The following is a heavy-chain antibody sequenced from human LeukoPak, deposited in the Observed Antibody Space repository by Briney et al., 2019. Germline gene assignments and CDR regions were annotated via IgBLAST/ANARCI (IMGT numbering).Heavy chain of an antibody. CDR2: IKKDGSSK. V-gene: IGHV3-7*03. CDR3: ARDLWDY. Sequence: GGSLRLSCAASGFNFIGYWMSWVRQAPGKGLEWEANIKKDGSSKYYVDSVKGRFTISRDNAKNSLYLQMNSLRAEDTAVYYCARDLWDYWGQGTLVAVSS. J-gene: IGHJ4*02. CDR1: GFNFIGYW.